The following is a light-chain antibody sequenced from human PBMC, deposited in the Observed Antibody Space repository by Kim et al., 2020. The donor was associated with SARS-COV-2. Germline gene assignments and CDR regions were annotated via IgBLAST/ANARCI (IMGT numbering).Light chain of an antibody. Sequence: SVSRGERVTRPCTASESVRSHLPWFQQKPGQVPRLLIYGASTRFPGTPARFTASGSGTEFTLTISSLQSEDFAIYYCQQYNDWPYTFGQGTKLEI. CDR2: GAS. V-gene: IGKV3-15*01. J-gene: IGKJ2*01. CDR3: QQYNDWPYT. CDR1: ESVRSH.